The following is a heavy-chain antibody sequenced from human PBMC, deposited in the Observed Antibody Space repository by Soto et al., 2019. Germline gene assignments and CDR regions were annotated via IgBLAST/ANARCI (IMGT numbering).Heavy chain of an antibody. CDR3: ARGGRRSPGMDV. V-gene: IGHV4-31*03. CDR1: GDSISSGGYY. CDR2: IYYSGST. J-gene: IGHJ6*02. Sequence: QVQLQESGPGLVKPSQTLSLTCTVSGDSISSGGYYWSWIRQHPGKGLEWIGYIYYSGSTYYNPSPXSXXTISVDTSKNQFSLKLSSVTAADTAVYYCARGGRRSPGMDVWGQGTTVTVSS.